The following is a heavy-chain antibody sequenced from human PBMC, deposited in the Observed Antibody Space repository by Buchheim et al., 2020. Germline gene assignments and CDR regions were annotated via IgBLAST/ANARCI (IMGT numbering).Heavy chain of an antibody. CDR3: AKDGGYHFIYNLRNTFDD. CDR2: ISFDGRKT. Sequence: QVQLVESGGGVVQPGTSLTLSCAVSEYRLYTNTYGMHWVRQAPGKGLEWVAGISFDGRKTFYADSVRDRFSISRDDSKNTLNIHMGSLKSDDAAVYYCAKDGGYHFIYNLRNTFDDWGHGT. V-gene: IGHV3-30*18. CDR1: EYRLYTNTYG. J-gene: IGHJ3*01. D-gene: IGHD5-24*01.